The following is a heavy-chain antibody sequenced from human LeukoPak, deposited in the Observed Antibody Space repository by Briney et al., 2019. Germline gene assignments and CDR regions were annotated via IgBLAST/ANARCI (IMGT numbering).Heavy chain of an antibody. Sequence: GRSLRLSCAASGFTFSSYAMHWVRQAPGKGLEWVAVISYDGSNKYYADSVKGRFTISRDNSKNTLYLQMNSLRAEDTAVYYCARDPSYSSGWYSVIGKNWFAPWGQGTLVTVSS. CDR2: ISYDGSNK. V-gene: IGHV3-30*04. CDR1: GFTFSSYA. D-gene: IGHD6-19*01. CDR3: ARDPSYSSGWYSVIGKNWFAP. J-gene: IGHJ5*02.